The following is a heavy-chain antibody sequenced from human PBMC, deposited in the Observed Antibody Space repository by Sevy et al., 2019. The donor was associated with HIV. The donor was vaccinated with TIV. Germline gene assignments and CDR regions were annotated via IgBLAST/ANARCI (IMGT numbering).Heavy chain of an antibody. CDR3: AKDHDNNWFDP. CDR1: GFSFNLYA. CDR2: ISVSGGST. Sequence: GGSLRLSCAASGFSFNLYAMTWVRQAPGKGLEWVSTISVSGGSTYYADSVKGQFTIPRDNSKNTLYLQMNSLRAEDTAVYYCAKDHDNNWFDPWGQGTLVTVSS. V-gene: IGHV3-23*01. J-gene: IGHJ5*02. D-gene: IGHD3-9*01.